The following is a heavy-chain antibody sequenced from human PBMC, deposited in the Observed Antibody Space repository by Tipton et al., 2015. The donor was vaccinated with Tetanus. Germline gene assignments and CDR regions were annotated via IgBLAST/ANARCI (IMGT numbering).Heavy chain of an antibody. CDR1: GITISRSW. D-gene: IGHD1-26*01. V-gene: IGHV3-7*01. CDR3: VELVESPNH. J-gene: IGHJ4*03. Sequence: SLRLSCAASGITISRSWMIWVRQAPGKGLEFAAKINPDGSHKDYVDSVTGRFSISRDNAKNSLFLQMNSLRAEDTAVYYCVELVESPNHWGHGTLVTVSS. CDR2: INPDGSHK.